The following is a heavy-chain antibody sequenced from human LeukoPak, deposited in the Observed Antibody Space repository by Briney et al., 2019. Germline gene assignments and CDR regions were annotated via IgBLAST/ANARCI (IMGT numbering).Heavy chain of an antibody. CDR3: ARGRYYYDSSGYPTPGY. CDR2: ISSSSSYI. J-gene: IGHJ4*02. D-gene: IGHD3-22*01. CDR1: GFTFSSYS. V-gene: IGHV3-21*01. Sequence: AGGSLRLSCAASGFTFSSYSMNWVRQAPGKGLEWVSSISSSSSYIYYADSVKGRFTISRDNAKNSLYLQMNSLRAEDTAVYYCARGRYYYDSSGYPTPGYCGQGTLVTVSS.